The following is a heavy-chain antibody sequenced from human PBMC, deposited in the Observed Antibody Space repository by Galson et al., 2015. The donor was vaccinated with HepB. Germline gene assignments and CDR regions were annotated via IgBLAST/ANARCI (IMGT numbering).Heavy chain of an antibody. D-gene: IGHD3-3*01. CDR1: GFTVSSNY. Sequence: SLRLSCAASGFTVSSNYMSWVRQAPGKGLEWVSVIYSGGSTYYADSVKGRFTISRDNSKNTLYLQMNSLRAEDTAVYYCARGRSGYFRGLDYWGQGTLVTVSS. V-gene: IGHV3-53*01. CDR2: IYSGGST. J-gene: IGHJ4*02. CDR3: ARGRSGYFRGLDY.